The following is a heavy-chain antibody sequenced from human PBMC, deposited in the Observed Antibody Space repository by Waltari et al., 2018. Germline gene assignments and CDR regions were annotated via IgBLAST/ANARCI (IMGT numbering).Heavy chain of an antibody. D-gene: IGHD6-19*01. CDR3: ARDPLAVAGPFDS. CDR1: GFTFRSYW. Sequence: EVQLVESGGGLVQPGGSLRLSCAASGFTFRSYWMSWVRRAPGKGLEWVANIKQDGSEKYYVDSVKGRFTISRDNAKNSLYLQMNSLRAEDTAVYYCARDPLAVAGPFDSWGQGTLVTVSS. V-gene: IGHV3-7*04. J-gene: IGHJ4*02. CDR2: IKQDGSEK.